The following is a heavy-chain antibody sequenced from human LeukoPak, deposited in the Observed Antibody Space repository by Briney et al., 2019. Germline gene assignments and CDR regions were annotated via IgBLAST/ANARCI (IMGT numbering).Heavy chain of an antibody. D-gene: IGHD3-10*01. CDR1: GGTFSSYA. CDR2: SIPIFGTA. J-gene: IGHJ6*04. Sequence: SVKVSCKASGGTFSSYAISWVRQAPGQGLEWMGGSIPIFGTANYAQKFQGRVTITADKSTSTAYMELSSLRSEDTAVYYCARDPQGGTMVRGVIKYYYSGMDVWGKGTTVTVSS. CDR3: ARDPQGGTMVRGVIKYYYSGMDV. V-gene: IGHV1-69*06.